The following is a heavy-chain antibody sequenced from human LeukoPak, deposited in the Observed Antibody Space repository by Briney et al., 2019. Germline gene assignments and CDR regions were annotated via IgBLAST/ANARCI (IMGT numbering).Heavy chain of an antibody. Sequence: GGSLRLSCAASGFTVSSNYMSWVRQAPGKGLEWVSVIYSGGSTYYADSVKGRLTISRDNSKNTLYLQMNSLRAEDTAVYYCVYYYGSGSYSDYWGQGTLVTVSS. V-gene: IGHV3-66*01. CDR2: IYSGGST. D-gene: IGHD3-10*01. CDR3: VYYYGSGSYSDY. J-gene: IGHJ4*02. CDR1: GFTVSSNY.